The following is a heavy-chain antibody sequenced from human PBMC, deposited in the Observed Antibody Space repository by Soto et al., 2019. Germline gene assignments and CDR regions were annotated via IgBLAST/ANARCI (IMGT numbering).Heavy chain of an antibody. CDR2: IIPMFGTA. J-gene: IGHJ6*02. Sequence: PVKVSCKASGGTFINHAFSWVRQAPGQGLEWMGGIIPMFGTADYSQKFQGRVTITADESTTTAHMELSSLRSDDSAVYYCARDDATYCGGDCYRYFFYGLDVWGQGTTVTVSS. CDR1: GGTFINHA. CDR3: ARDDATYCGGDCYRYFFYGLDV. V-gene: IGHV1-69*13. D-gene: IGHD2-21*02.